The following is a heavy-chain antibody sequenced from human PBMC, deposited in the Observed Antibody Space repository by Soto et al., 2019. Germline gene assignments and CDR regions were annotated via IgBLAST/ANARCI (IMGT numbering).Heavy chain of an antibody. Sequence: GASVKVSCKASGGTFSSYAISWVRQAPGQGLEWMGGIIPIFGTANYAQKFQGRVTITADESISTAYMELSRLRSDDTAVYYCARESKPYRGFYYYYVMDVWGQGTTVTVSS. CDR1: GGTFSSYA. CDR2: IIPIFGTA. CDR3: ARESKPYRGFYYYYVMDV. V-gene: IGHV1-69*13. J-gene: IGHJ6*02.